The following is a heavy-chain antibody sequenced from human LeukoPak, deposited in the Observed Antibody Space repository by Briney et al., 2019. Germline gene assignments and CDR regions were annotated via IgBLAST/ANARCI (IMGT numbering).Heavy chain of an antibody. V-gene: IGHV3-33*06. CDR1: GFTFRNYG. CDR3: AKTRIWSGYYDY. J-gene: IGHJ4*02. Sequence: GGSLRLSCAASGFTFRNYGMHWVRQAPGKGLEWVAVIWYDGSDKYYADFVKGRFTISRDNSKSTLYLQMNSLRAEDTAVYYCAKTRIWSGYYDYWGQGTLVTVSS. CDR2: IWYDGSDK. D-gene: IGHD3-3*01.